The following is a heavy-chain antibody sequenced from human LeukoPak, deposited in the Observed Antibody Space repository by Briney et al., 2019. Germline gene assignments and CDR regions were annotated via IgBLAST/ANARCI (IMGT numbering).Heavy chain of an antibody. J-gene: IGHJ4*02. V-gene: IGHV1-18*01. D-gene: IGHD2-15*01. Sequence: ASVKVSCKASGYTFTSYGISWVGQAPGQGLEWMGWISAYNGNTNYAQKLQGRVTMTTDTSTSTAYMELRSLRSDDTAVYYCARDNSQSAARHNDYWGQGTLVTVSS. CDR2: ISAYNGNT. CDR3: ARDNSQSAARHNDY. CDR1: GYTFTSYG.